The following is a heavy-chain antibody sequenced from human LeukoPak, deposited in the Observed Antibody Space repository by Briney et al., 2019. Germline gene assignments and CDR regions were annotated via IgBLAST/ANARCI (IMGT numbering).Heavy chain of an antibody. CDR2: IIPIFGTA. V-gene: IGHV1-69*13. J-gene: IGHJ4*02. CDR3: ARSPAAAGTGPFDY. D-gene: IGHD6-13*01. Sequence: ASVKVSCKASGGTFSSYAISWVRQAPGQGLEWMGGIIPIFGTANYAQKFQGRVTITADESTSTAYMELSSLRSEDTAVYYCARSPAAAGTGPFDYWGQGTLVTVSS. CDR1: GGTFSSYA.